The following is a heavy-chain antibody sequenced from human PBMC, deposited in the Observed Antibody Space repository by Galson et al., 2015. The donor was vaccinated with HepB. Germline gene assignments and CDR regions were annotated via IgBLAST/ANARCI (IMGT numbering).Heavy chain of an antibody. J-gene: IGHJ4*02. CDR3: AKGPGAYYFDY. CDR2: ISYDGSNK. V-gene: IGHV3-30*18. Sequence: SLRLSCAASGFTFSSYGMHWVRQAPGKGLEWVAVISYDGSNKYYADSVKGRFTISRDNSKNTVYLQMNSLRAEDTAVYYCAKGPGAYYFDYWGQGTLVTVSS. CDR1: GFTFSSYG.